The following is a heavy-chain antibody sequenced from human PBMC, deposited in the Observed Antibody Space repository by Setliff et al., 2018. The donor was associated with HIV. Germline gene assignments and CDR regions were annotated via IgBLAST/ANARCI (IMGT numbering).Heavy chain of an antibody. J-gene: IGHJ5*02. CDR3: TRVGTYGVGGWFDP. CDR1: GFSITDGFY. D-gene: IGHD3-16*01. V-gene: IGHV4-38-2*01. CDR2: INHSGST. Sequence: PSETLSLTCDVSGFSITDGFYWAWIRQSPGKGLEWIGSINHSGSTYCTPSLKSRVTMSVDTSKNHFSLKLSSVTAADTAMYYCTRVGTYGVGGWFDPWGQGSLVTVSS.